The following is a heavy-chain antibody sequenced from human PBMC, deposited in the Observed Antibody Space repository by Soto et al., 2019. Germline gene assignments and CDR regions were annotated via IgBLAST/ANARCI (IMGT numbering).Heavy chain of an antibody. Sequence: GASVKVSCTASRYTFTSHYMNWVRQAPRQGLEWMGIINPSGGSTRYAQKFQGRVTMTRDTSTSTVYLALISRSGYDTALYYSARGDPVEESAACYYYGMDVWRQRT. CDR3: ARGDPVEESAACYYYGMDV. CDR2: INPSGGST. D-gene: IGHD2-2*01. CDR1: RYTFTSHY. V-gene: IGHV1-46*01. J-gene: IGHJ6*02.